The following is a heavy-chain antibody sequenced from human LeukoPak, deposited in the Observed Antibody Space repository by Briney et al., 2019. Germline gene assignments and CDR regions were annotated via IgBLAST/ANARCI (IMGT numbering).Heavy chain of an antibody. CDR2: IYYSGST. Sequence: SETLSLTCTVSGGSISSSSYYWGWIRQPPGKGLEWIGYIYYSGSTNYNPSLKSRVTISVDTSKNQFSLKLSSVTAADTAVYYCARDTTTGTTDYWGQGTLVTVSS. D-gene: IGHD1-14*01. J-gene: IGHJ4*02. V-gene: IGHV4-61*01. CDR1: GGSISSSSYY. CDR3: ARDTTTGTTDY.